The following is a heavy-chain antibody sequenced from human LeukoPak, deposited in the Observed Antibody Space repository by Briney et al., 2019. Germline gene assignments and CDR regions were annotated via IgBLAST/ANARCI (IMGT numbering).Heavy chain of an antibody. Sequence: GGSLRLSCEVSGFTFSAYGIHWVRQSPGKGLEWVAFVRHDGRDKFYADSVKGRFIGSKDNSRTTLQLQMNSLRSEDTAVYFCARGGARDIWYFAYWGQGIRVTVSS. J-gene: IGHJ4*02. CDR2: VRHDGRDK. V-gene: IGHV3-30*02. D-gene: IGHD2-21*01. CDR3: ARGGARDIWYFAY. CDR1: GFTFSAYG.